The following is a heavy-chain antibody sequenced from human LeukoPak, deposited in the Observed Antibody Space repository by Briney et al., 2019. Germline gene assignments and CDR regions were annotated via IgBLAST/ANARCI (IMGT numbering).Heavy chain of an antibody. CDR3: ARDGNYYDSSGYLDY. CDR1: GYTFTSYY. J-gene: IGHJ4*02. Sequence: ASVKVSCKASGYTFTSYYMHWVRQAPGQGLEWMGIINPSGGSTSYAQKFQGRVTMTRDTSTSTVYMELSSLRSEDTAVYYCARDGNYYDSSGYLDYWGQGTLVTASS. V-gene: IGHV1-46*01. CDR2: INPSGGST. D-gene: IGHD3-22*01.